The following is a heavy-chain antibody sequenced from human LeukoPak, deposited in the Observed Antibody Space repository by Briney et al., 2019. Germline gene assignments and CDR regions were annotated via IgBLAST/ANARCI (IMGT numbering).Heavy chain of an antibody. J-gene: IGHJ3*02. CDR1: GGSFSGYY. Sequence: SETLSLTCAVYGGSFSGYYWSWIRQPPGKGLEWIGEINHSGSTNYNPSLKSRVTISVDTSKNQFSLKLSSVTAADTAVYYCARVSDREKGAFDIWGQGTMVTVSS. CDR3: ARVSDREKGAFDI. D-gene: IGHD3-22*01. CDR2: INHSGST. V-gene: IGHV4-34*01.